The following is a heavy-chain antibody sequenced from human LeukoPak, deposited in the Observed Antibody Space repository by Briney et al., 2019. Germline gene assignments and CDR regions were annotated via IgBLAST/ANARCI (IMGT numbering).Heavy chain of an antibody. CDR1: GYTLTELS. D-gene: IGHD5/OR15-5a*01. CDR3: ATDRLRVAAGGDAFDI. V-gene: IGHV1-24*01. Sequence: ASVKVSCKVSGYTLTELSMHWVRQAPGKGLEWMGGFDPEDGETIYAQKFQSRVTMTEDTSTDTAYMELSSLRSEDTAVYYCATDRLRVAAGGDAFDIWGQGTMVTVSS. J-gene: IGHJ3*02. CDR2: FDPEDGET.